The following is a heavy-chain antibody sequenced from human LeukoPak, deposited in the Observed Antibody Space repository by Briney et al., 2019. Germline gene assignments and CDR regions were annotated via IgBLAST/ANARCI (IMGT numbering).Heavy chain of an antibody. CDR3: SRLYGDYVDDY. J-gene: IGHJ4*02. CDR1: GFSFSGAA. D-gene: IGHD4-17*01. CDR2: IRSKPNNYAT. V-gene: IGHV3-73*01. Sequence: GGSLTLSCAASGFSFSGAAMHWVRQASGKGLEWVGRIRSKPNNYATTYGASVKGRFTISRDDSKSTVYLQMNSLKTEDTAVYYCSRLYGDYVDDYWGQGTLVTVSS.